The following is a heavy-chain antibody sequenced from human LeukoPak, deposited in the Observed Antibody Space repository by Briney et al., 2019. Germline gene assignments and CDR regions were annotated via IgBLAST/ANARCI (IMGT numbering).Heavy chain of an antibody. V-gene: IGHV5-51*01. D-gene: IGHD4-23*01. Sequence: KPGESLKISCKGSGYSFATYWIGWVRQMPGKGLDWLGITYPADSDTRYSPSFQGQVAISADKSINTAYLQWSSLKASDTAIYYCARGLRWLDYWGQGTLVTVSS. CDR2: TYPADSDT. CDR3: ARGLRWLDY. J-gene: IGHJ4*02. CDR1: GYSFATYW.